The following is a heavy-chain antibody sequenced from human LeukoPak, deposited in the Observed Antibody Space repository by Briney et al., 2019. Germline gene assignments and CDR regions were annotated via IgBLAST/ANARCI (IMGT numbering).Heavy chain of an antibody. CDR3: AREKTGNLHFDY. J-gene: IGHJ4*02. Sequence: GGSLRLSCAASGFTFSNYAMSWVRQAPGKGLEWVSGISGSGGYTYYADSVKGRFTISRDNSNNTPYLQMNSLRVEDTAVYYCAREKTGNLHFDYWGQGTLVTVSS. V-gene: IGHV3-23*01. CDR2: ISGSGGYT. CDR1: GFTFSNYA. D-gene: IGHD7-27*01.